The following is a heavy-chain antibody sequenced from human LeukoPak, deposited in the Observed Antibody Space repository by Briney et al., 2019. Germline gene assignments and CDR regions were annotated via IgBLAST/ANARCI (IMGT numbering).Heavy chain of an antibody. CDR2: IYYSGST. D-gene: IGHD2-15*01. Sequence: SETLSLTCSVSGASISSGDYYWNWIRQPAGKGLEWIGYIYYSGSTNYNPSLKSRVTISVDTSKNQFSLKLSSVTAADTAVYYCARIGYCSGGSCLDAFDIWGQGTMVTVSS. V-gene: IGHV4-61*10. J-gene: IGHJ3*02. CDR3: ARIGYCSGGSCLDAFDI. CDR1: GASISSGDYY.